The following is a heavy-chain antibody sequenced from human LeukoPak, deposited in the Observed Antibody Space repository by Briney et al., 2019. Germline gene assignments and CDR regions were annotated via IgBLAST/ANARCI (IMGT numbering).Heavy chain of an antibody. D-gene: IGHD6-19*01. CDR1: GGSISSYY. V-gene: IGHV4-59*01. CDR2: IYYSGST. Sequence: SETLSLTCTVSGGSISSYYWSWIRQPPGKGLEWIGYIYYSGSTNYNPSLKSRVTISVDTSKNQLSLKLSSVTAADTAVYYCARVYIGAGAYYFDYWGQGTLVTVSS. CDR3: ARVYIGAGAYYFDY. J-gene: IGHJ4*02.